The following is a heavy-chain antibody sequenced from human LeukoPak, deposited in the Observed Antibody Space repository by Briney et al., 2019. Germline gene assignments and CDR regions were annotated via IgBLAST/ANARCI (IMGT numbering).Heavy chain of an antibody. CDR1: GFTFSSHA. V-gene: IGHV3-23*01. D-gene: IGHD3-10*01. J-gene: IGHJ4*02. Sequence: TGGSLRLSCAASGFTFSSHAMSWVRQAPGKGLEWVSAISGSGGSTYYADSVKGRFTISRDNSKNTLYLQMNSLRAEDTAVYYWAKDQRAGSADIYMGGKAIGEEFDYWRRGTLVSVS. CDR2: ISGSGGST. CDR3: AKDQRAGSADIYMGGKAIGEEFDY.